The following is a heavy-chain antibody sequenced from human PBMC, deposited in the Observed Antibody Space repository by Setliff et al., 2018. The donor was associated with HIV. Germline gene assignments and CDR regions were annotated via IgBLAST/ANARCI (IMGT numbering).Heavy chain of an antibody. CDR3: ARGGLGVVGAIDY. CDR1: GGSFSGYY. Sequence: SETLSLTCAVYGGSFSGYYWNWIRQPPGRGLEWIGEIIHSGGTNYNRSLKSRVTISVDTSKDQFSLNLSSVTAADTAVYYCARGGLGVVGAIDYWSQGTLVTVSS. J-gene: IGHJ4*02. CDR2: IIHSGGT. V-gene: IGHV4-34*01. D-gene: IGHD2-15*01.